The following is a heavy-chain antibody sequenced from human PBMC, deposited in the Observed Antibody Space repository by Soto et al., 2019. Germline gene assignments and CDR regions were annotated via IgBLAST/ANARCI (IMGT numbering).Heavy chain of an antibody. CDR2: INAGNGNT. V-gene: IGHV1-3*01. CDR3: ARASGYYDSSGYPPLYYFDY. J-gene: IGHJ4*02. CDR1: GYTFTSYA. D-gene: IGHD3-22*01. Sequence: GASVKVSCKASGYTFTSYAMHWVRQAPGQRLEWMGWINAGNGNTKYSQKFQGRVTITRDTSASTAYMELSSLRSEDTAVYYCARASGYYDSSGYPPLYYFDYWGQGTLVTVSS.